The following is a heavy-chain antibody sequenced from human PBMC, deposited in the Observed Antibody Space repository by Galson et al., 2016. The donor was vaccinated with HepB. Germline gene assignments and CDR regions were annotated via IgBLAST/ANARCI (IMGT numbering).Heavy chain of an antibody. J-gene: IGHJ4*02. CDR1: VFTLSSYA. D-gene: IGHD2-15*01. CDR3: ASSCPGGSCYFDY. CDR2: IGGSDDTT. Sequence: SLRLSCAASVFTLSSYAMSWVRQAPGKGLEWVSTIGGSDDTTYYADSVRGRFTISRDNSQNTLYLQTNRLRAEDTAAYYCASSCPGGSCYFDYWGQGTLVTVSS. V-gene: IGHV3-23*01.